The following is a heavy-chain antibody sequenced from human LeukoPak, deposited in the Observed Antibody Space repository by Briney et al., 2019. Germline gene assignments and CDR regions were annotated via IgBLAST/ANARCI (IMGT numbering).Heavy chain of an antibody. V-gene: IGHV3-7*01. J-gene: IGHJ4*02. D-gene: IGHD3-22*01. CDR3: ARMYYDSSGYYYPTPSLLDY. CDR1: GFTFSSYW. CDR2: IKQDGSEK. Sequence: GGSLRLSCAASGFTFSSYWMSWVRQAPGKGLEWVANIKQDGSEKYYVDSVKGRFTISRDNAKNSLYLQMNSLRAEDTAVYYCARMYYDSSGYYYPTPSLLDYWGQGTLVTVSS.